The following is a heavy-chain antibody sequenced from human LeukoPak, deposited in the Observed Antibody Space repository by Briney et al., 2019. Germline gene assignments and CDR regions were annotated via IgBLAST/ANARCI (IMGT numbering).Heavy chain of an antibody. V-gene: IGHV5-51*01. CDR1: GYSFTSYW. J-gene: IGHJ4*02. Sequence: LGKSLKISCKGSGYSFTSYWIGWVRQMPGKGLEWMGIIYPGDSDTRYSPSFQGQVTISADKSISTAYLQWSSLKASDTAMYYCARPTYYYDSSGYYFDYWGQGTLVTVSS. CDR3: ARPTYYYDSSGYYFDY. CDR2: IYPGDSDT. D-gene: IGHD3-22*01.